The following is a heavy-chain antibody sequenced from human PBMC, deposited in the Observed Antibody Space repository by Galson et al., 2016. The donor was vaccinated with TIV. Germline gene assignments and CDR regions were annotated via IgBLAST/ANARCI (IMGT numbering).Heavy chain of an antibody. CDR1: GDSVSSNSAA. D-gene: IGHD3-16*01. CDR3: ARATPSVFGIIMTLDS. Sequence: CAISGDSVSSNSAAWNWLRQSPSRGLEWLGRTFYRSKWYNDYAPSVKSRITINPDTSKNQFSLQRNSVTPEDTAVYYCARATPSVFGIIMTLDSWGQGTLVTVPS. V-gene: IGHV6-1*01. CDR2: TFYRSKWYN. J-gene: IGHJ4*02.